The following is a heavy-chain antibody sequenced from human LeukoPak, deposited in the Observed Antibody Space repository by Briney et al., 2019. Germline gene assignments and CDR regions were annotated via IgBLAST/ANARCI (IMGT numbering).Heavy chain of an antibody. J-gene: IGHJ6*02. CDR2: INHSGST. V-gene: IGHV4-34*01. CDR1: GGSFSGYY. Sequence: SETLSLTCAVYGGSFSGYYWSWIRQPPGKGLEWIGEINHSGSTIYNPSLKSRVTISVDTSKNQFSLKLSSVTAADTAVYYCARGSHYYGMDVWGQGTTVTVSS. CDR3: ARGSHYYGMDV.